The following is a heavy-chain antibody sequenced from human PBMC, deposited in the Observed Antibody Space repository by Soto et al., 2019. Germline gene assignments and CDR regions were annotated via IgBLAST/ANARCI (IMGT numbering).Heavy chain of an antibody. V-gene: IGHV1-69*13. D-gene: IGHD2-2*01. CDR2: IIPIFGTA. Sequence: SVNVSCKASGGTFSSYAISWVRQAPGQGLEWMGGIIPIFGTANYAQKFQGRVTITADESTSTAYMELSSLRSEDTAVYYCASGRVPNYYYYYGMDVWGQGTTVTVSS. CDR1: GGTFSSYA. J-gene: IGHJ6*02. CDR3: ASGRVPNYYYYYGMDV.